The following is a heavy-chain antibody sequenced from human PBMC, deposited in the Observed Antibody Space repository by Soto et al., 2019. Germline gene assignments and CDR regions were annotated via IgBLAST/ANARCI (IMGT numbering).Heavy chain of an antibody. J-gene: IGHJ4*02. CDR3: AKVALVVVAATTDY. CDR1: GFTFSSYA. V-gene: IGHV3-23*01. Sequence: VGSLRLSCAASGFTFSSYAMSWVRQAPGKGLEWVSAISGSGGSTYYADSVKGRFTISRDNSKNTLYLQMNSLRAEDTAVYYCAKVALVVVAATTDYWGQGTLVTVSS. D-gene: IGHD2-15*01. CDR2: ISGSGGST.